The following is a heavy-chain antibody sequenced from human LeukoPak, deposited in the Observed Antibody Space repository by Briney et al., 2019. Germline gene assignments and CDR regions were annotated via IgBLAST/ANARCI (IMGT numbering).Heavy chain of an antibody. J-gene: IGHJ4*02. CDR2: IDDSGNT. V-gene: IGHV4-59*01. CDR1: GGSISRYY. D-gene: IGHD5-24*01. Sequence: SETLSLTCTVSGGSISRYYWSWIRRPPGKGLEWIGYIDDSGNTNYNPSLKSQVTISVDKSKNQFSLKLSSVTAADTAVYYCARWGKEMAYDYWGQGTLVTVSS. CDR3: ARWGKEMAYDY.